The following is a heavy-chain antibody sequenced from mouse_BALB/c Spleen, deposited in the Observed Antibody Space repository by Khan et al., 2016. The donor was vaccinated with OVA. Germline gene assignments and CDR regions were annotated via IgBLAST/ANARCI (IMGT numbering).Heavy chain of an antibody. V-gene: IGHV5-17*02. Sequence: EVELVESGGGLVQPGGSRKLSCAASGFTFSSFGMHWVRQAPEKGLEWVAYISSGSSTIYYADTVKGRFTILRDNPKNTLFLQMTSLRSEDTAMYYCATYGGWDWGAGTTVTVSS. D-gene: IGHD1-1*01. CDR3: ATYGGWD. J-gene: IGHJ1*01. CDR2: ISSGSSTI. CDR1: GFTFSSFG.